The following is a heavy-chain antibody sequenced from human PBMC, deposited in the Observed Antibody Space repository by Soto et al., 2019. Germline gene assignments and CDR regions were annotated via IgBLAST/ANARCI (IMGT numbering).Heavy chain of an antibody. Sequence: LSETLSLTCTVSGASISYGGFSWSWIRQSPGKGLEWIGYISHLENTYLHPSFKSRLTMSIDRTRNQFSLKLSSVTAADMAVYYCARGGGYDSFDYWGQGVLVTVSS. CDR1: GASISYGGFS. D-gene: IGHD5-12*01. CDR2: ISHLENT. J-gene: IGHJ4*02. CDR3: ARGGGYDSFDY. V-gene: IGHV4-30-2*06.